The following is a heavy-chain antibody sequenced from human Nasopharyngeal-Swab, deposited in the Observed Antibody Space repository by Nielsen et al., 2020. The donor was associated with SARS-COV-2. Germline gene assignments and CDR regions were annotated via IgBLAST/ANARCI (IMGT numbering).Heavy chain of an antibody. CDR2: ISGSGGST. Sequence: WVRQAPGQGLEWVSAISGSGGSTYYADSVKGRFTISRDNSKNTLYLQMNSLRAEDTAVYYCAKDRNDYIWGSYRLTFDYWGQGTLVTVSS. D-gene: IGHD3-16*02. CDR3: AKDRNDYIWGSYRLTFDY. V-gene: IGHV3-23*01. J-gene: IGHJ4*02.